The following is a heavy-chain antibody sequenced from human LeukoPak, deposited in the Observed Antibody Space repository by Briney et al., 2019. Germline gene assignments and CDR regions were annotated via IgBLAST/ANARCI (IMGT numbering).Heavy chain of an antibody. D-gene: IGHD3-10*01. Sequence: PGGSLRLSCAASGFTFSSYSMNWVRQAPGEGLERVSSISSSSNYIYYADSVKGRFTISRDNAKNSLYLQINSLRAEDTAVYYCARGDYYASGTPGYWGQGTLVTVSS. V-gene: IGHV3-21*01. CDR1: GFTFSSYS. CDR3: ARGDYYASGTPGY. CDR2: ISSSSNYI. J-gene: IGHJ4*02.